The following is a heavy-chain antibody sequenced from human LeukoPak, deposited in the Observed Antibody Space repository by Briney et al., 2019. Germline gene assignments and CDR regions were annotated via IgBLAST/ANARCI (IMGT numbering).Heavy chain of an antibody. CDR3: ARQPIVGAYPPFDY. CDR2: IYYSGST. CDR1: GGSISSSSYY. J-gene: IGHJ4*02. D-gene: IGHD1-26*01. V-gene: IGHV4-39*01. Sequence: SETLSLTCTVSGGSISSSSYYWGWIRQPPGKGLEWIGSIYYSGSTYYNPSLKSRVTISVDTSKNQFSLKLSSVTAADTAVYYCARQPIVGAYPPFDYWGQGTLVTVSS.